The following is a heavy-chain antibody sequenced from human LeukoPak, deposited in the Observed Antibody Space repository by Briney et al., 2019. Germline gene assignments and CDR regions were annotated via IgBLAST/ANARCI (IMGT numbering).Heavy chain of an antibody. D-gene: IGHD5-18*01. Sequence: SETLSLTCTVSGGSVRSGSNYWSWIRQPPGKRLEWIGYIYYSGSTNYNPSLNSRVTISLDTSKNQFSLKLSSVTAADTAVYYCARAGYSYGSYYFDYWGQGTLVTVSS. CDR1: GGSVRSGSNY. J-gene: IGHJ4*02. CDR2: IYYSGST. CDR3: ARAGYSYGSYYFDY. V-gene: IGHV4-61*01.